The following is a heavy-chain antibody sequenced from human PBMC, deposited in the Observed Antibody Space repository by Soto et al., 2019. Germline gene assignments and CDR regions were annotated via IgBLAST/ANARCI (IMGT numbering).Heavy chain of an antibody. CDR1: GFTFSSYA. CDR3: ARGYCGGGSCYSPFD. Sequence: EVQLLESGGGLVQPGGSLRLSCAASGFTFSSYAMSWVRQAPGKGLEWVSGITGSGGSTYYADSVKGRFTISRDKSKNTLYPHVDRLSAEDTAVYYCARGYCGGGSCYSPFDWGQGTLVTVSS. J-gene: IGHJ4*02. CDR2: ITGSGGST. V-gene: IGHV3-23*01. D-gene: IGHD2-15*01.